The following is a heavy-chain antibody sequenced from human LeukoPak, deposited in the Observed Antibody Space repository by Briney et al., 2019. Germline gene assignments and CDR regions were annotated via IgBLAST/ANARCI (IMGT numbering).Heavy chain of an antibody. Sequence: RGSLRLSCAASGFTFSSYAMAWVRQAPGKGLEWVSGLSGSGDRTFYADSVKGRFTITRDNSKNTLYLQMNNLRAEDTAVYYCARGGPYWSSGNYYYFDYWGQGTLVTVSS. J-gene: IGHJ4*02. CDR1: GFTFSSYA. V-gene: IGHV3-23*01. CDR2: LSGSGDRT. CDR3: ARGGPYWSSGNYYYFDY. D-gene: IGHD3-22*01.